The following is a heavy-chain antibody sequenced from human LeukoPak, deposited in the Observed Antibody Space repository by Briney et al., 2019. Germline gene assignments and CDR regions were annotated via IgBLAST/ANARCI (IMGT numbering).Heavy chain of an antibody. D-gene: IGHD3-10*01. V-gene: IGHV4-59*03. Sequence: SETLSLTCTVSGGSISGYYHNWVRQSPGRGLEWIGLVHYSGNTNYNPSLKSRASISTDTSKNQFSLELTSVTAADTAVYYCVIGRGWQPDYWGQGIPVTVSS. J-gene: IGHJ4*02. CDR2: VHYSGNT. CDR3: VIGRGWQPDY. CDR1: GGSISGYY.